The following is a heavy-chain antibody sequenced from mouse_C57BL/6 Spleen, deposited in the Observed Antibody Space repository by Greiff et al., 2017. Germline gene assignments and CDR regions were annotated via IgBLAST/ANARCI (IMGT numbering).Heavy chain of an antibody. CDR2: IDPSDSYT. Sequence: QVQLQQSGAELVMPGASVKLSCKASGYTFTSYWMHWVKQRPGQGLEWIGEIDPSDSYTNYNQKFKGKSTLTVDKSSSTAYMQLSSLTSEDSAVYYCTYYCNYAGAMDYWGQGTSVTVSS. CDR3: TYYCNYAGAMDY. J-gene: IGHJ4*01. D-gene: IGHD2-1*01. CDR1: GYTFTSYW. V-gene: IGHV1-69*01.